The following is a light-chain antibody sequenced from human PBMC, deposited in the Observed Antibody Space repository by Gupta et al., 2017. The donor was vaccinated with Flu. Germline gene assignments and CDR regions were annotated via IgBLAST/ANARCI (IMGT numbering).Light chain of an antibody. J-gene: IGLJ1*01. CDR3: CSYAGTLTFL. Sequence: SVTISCTGNSRGVGNYEYVSWYQQHPGIATKLMIYDVSRRPSGVSDRFTGSKSGNMASLSVSGLQADDEAVYYCCSYAGTLTFLFGTGTKVTVL. V-gene: IGLV2-11*03. CDR1: SRGVGNYEY. CDR2: DVS.